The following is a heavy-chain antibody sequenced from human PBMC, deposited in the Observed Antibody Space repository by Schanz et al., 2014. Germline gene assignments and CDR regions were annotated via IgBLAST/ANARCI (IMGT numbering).Heavy chain of an antibody. Sequence: QVQLVESGGGVVQPGRSLRLSCAASGFNFSNYDIHWVRQAPGKGLEWVALIYYNGTNKYYADSVKGRFTISRDNSQNTLYLQMNTLRTKDPAVYHCAKELNRRGGQTNFYYYYGMDVWGQGTTVTVSS. CDR1: GFNFSNYD. J-gene: IGHJ6*02. CDR3: AKELNRRGGQTNFYYYYGMDV. V-gene: IGHV3-30*18. CDR2: IYYNGTNK. D-gene: IGHD5-12*01.